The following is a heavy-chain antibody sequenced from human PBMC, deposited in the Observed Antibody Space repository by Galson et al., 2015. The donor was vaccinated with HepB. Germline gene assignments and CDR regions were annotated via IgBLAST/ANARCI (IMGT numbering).Heavy chain of an antibody. V-gene: IGHV3-21*01. CDR1: GFTFSSYS. CDR3: ARDHLVVVPAAIGHANWFDP. J-gene: IGHJ5*02. CDR2: ISSSSSYI. D-gene: IGHD2-2*02. Sequence: SLRLSCAASGFTFSSYSMNWVRQAPGKGLEWVSSISSSSSYIYYADSVKGRFTISRDNAKNSLYLQMNSLRAEDTAVYFCARDHLVVVPAAIGHANWFDPWGQGTLVTVSA.